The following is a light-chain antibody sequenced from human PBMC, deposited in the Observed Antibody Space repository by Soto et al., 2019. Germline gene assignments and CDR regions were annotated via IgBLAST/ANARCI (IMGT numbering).Light chain of an antibody. CDR2: DAS. CDR3: QQRRNWPPT. CDR1: QSVSRY. Sequence: EIVLTQCPATLSLSPGERGTLSCRASQSVSRYLAWYQQKPGQAPRLLIYDASNRATGIPARFSGSGSGTDFTLTISSLEPEDFAVYYCQQRRNWPPTFGQGTKVEIK. V-gene: IGKV3-11*01. J-gene: IGKJ1*01.